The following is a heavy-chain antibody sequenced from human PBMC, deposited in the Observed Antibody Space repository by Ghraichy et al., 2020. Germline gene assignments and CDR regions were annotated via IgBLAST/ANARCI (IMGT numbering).Heavy chain of an antibody. V-gene: IGHV3-13*01. Sequence: GESLNISCAASGFTFSSYDMHWVRQATGKGLEWVSAIGTAGDTYYPGSVKGRFTISRENAKNSLYLQMNSLRAGDTAVYYCARGKTPNIYSGSYWGLGWYFDLWGRGTLVTVSS. J-gene: IGHJ2*01. CDR1: GFTFSSYD. CDR2: IGTAGDT. CDR3: ARGKTPNIYSGSYWGLGWYFDL. D-gene: IGHD1-26*01.